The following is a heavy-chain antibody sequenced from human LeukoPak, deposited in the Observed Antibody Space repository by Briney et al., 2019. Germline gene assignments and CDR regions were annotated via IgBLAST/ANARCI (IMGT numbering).Heavy chain of an antibody. V-gene: IGHV1-69*04. CDR2: IIPILGIA. D-gene: IGHD6-6*01. J-gene: IGHJ6*02. Sequence: SVKVSCKASGGTFSSYAISWVRQVPGQGLEWMGRIIPILGIANYAQKFQGRVTITADKSTSTAYMELSSLRSEDTAVYYCARAASSSPYYYYGMDVWGQGTTVTVSS. CDR1: GGTFSSYA. CDR3: ARAASSSPYYYYGMDV.